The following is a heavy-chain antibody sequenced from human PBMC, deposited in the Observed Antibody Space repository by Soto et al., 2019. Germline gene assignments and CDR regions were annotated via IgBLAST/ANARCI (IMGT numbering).Heavy chain of an antibody. CDR3: ARFLDDDILDYMDV. J-gene: IGHJ6*03. V-gene: IGHV4-59*01. CDR2: IYYSGST. CDR1: GGSISSYY. D-gene: IGHD3-9*01. Sequence: PSETLSLTCTVSGGSISSYYWSWIRQPPGKGLEWIGYIYYSGSTNYNPSLKSRVTISVDTSKNQFSLKLSSVTAADTAVYYCARFLDDDILDYMDVWGKGTTVTVSS.